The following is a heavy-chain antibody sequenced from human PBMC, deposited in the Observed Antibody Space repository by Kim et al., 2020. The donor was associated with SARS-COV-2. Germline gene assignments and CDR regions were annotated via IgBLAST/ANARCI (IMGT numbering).Heavy chain of an antibody. D-gene: IGHD2-2*01. CDR2: TGNP. Sequence: TGNPTYDQGFTGRFVFSLDTSVSTAYLQISSLKAEDTAVYYCAREGSYHYWGQGTLVTVSS. CDR3: AREGSYHY. V-gene: IGHV7-4-1*02. J-gene: IGHJ4*02.